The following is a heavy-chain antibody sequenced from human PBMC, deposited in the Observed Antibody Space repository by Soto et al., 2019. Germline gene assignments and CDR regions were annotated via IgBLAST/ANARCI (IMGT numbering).Heavy chain of an antibody. CDR2: IKSKTDGGTT. V-gene: IGHV3-15*01. CDR1: GFTFSNAW. CDR3: TTGIRYCSSTSCSYYYYYGMDV. J-gene: IGHJ6*02. D-gene: IGHD2-2*01. Sequence: EVQLVESGGGLVKPGGSLRLSCAASGFTFSNAWMSWVRQAPGKGLEWVGRIKSKTDGGTTDYAAPVKGRFTISRDDSKNTLYLQMNSLKTEDTAVYYCTTGIRYCSSTSCSYYYYYGMDVWGQGTTVTVSS.